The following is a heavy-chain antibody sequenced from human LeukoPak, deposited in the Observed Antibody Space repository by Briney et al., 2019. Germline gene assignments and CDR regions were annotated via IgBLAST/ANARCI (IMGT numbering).Heavy chain of an antibody. V-gene: IGHV3-11*01. CDR2: ISSSGSTI. Sequence: KPGGSLRLSCAASGFTFSDYYMGWIRQAPGKGLEWVSYISSSGSTIYYAGSVKGRFTISRDNAKNSLYLQMNSLRAEDTAVYYCARDHSSSWYDAYYFDYWDQGTLVTVSS. J-gene: IGHJ4*02. CDR1: GFTFSDYY. CDR3: ARDHSSSWYDAYYFDY. D-gene: IGHD6-13*01.